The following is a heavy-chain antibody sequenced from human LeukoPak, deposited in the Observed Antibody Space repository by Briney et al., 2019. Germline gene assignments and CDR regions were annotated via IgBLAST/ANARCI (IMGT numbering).Heavy chain of an antibody. D-gene: IGHD7-27*01. V-gene: IGHV3-23*01. CDR3: AKDLNWGLDY. CDR2: ISGNGAKT. J-gene: IGHJ4*02. CDR1: GFTFSIYA. Sequence: PGGSLRLSCAVSGFTFSIYALSWVRQAPGKGLEWVSAISGNGAKTYYVDSVKGRFTISRDNSKNTLYLQMSSLRADDTAVYYCAKDLNWGLDYWGQGTLVTVSS.